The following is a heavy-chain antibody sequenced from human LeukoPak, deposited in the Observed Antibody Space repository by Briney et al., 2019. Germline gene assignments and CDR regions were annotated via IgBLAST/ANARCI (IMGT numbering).Heavy chain of an antibody. V-gene: IGHV1-69*13. J-gene: IGHJ6*03. Sequence: SVKVSCKASGYTFTSYGISWVRQAPGQGLEWIGGIIPIYGTKNYAQKFQGRVTFNADESTNTAYMELSSLRSEDTAVYYCARGYCSSIKCFYWYYMDVWGKGTTVTGSS. CDR2: IIPIYGTK. CDR1: GYTFTSYG. D-gene: IGHD2-2*01. CDR3: ARGYCSSIKCFYWYYMDV.